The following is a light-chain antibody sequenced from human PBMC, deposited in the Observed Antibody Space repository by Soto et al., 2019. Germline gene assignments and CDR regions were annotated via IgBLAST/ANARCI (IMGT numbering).Light chain of an antibody. J-gene: IGLJ1*01. Sequence: QSALTQPASVSGSPGQSITISCTGTSSDVGGYNYVSWYQQHPGKAPKLMIYEVSNRPSRVSNRFSGSKSGNTASLTISGLQPEDEADYYGSSYTRSSTSNVFGTGTKVTVL. CDR3: SSYTRSSTSNV. V-gene: IGLV2-14*01. CDR2: EVS. CDR1: SSDVGGYNY.